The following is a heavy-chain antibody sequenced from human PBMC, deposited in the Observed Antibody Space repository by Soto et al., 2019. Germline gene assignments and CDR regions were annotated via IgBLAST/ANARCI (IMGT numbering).Heavy chain of an antibody. CDR2: IYHSGST. V-gene: IGHV4-31*03. CDR3: ARMSGTYYVPDY. Sequence: QVQLQESGPRLVEASQTLSLTCTVSNASITSSGYYWSWVRQPPGKRLEWIGYIYHSGSTFYSPSLLSRLTMSVDTSNNQFSLTLRSVTAADTAVYHCARMSGTYYVPDYWGQGTLVTVSS. D-gene: IGHD1-26*01. CDR1: NASITSSGYY. J-gene: IGHJ4*02.